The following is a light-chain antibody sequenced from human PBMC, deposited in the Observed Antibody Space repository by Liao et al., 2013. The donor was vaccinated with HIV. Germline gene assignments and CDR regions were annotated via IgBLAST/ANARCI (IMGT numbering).Light chain of an antibody. V-gene: IGLV3-21*01. CDR2: YDS. Sequence: SYELTQPLSVSVALGQTARITCGGNNIGSKSVHWYQQKPGQAPVLVIYYDSDRPSGIPERFSGSNSGNTATLTISRVEAGDEADYYCQVWESSSDLRVFGGGTKLTVL. CDR3: QVWESSSDLRV. J-gene: IGLJ3*02. CDR1: NIGSKS.